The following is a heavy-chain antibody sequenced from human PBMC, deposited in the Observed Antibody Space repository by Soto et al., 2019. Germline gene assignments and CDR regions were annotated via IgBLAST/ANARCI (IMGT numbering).Heavy chain of an antibody. J-gene: IGHJ6*02. D-gene: IGHD6-19*01. Sequence: RASVKVSCKASGYTFTSYDINWVRQATGQGLEWMGWMNPNSGNTGYAQKFQGRVTMTRNTSISTAYMELSSLRSEDTAMYYCASSRLQLAGTNYYYGMDVWGQGTTVTVSS. CDR1: GYTFTSYD. V-gene: IGHV1-8*01. CDR2: MNPNSGNT. CDR3: ASSRLQLAGTNYYYGMDV.